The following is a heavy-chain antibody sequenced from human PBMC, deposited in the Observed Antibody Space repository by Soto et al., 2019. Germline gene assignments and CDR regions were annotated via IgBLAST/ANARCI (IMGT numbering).Heavy chain of an antibody. V-gene: IGHV3-23*01. CDR2: ISGSGDST. Sequence: EVQLLESGGGLVQPGGSLRLSCAASGFTFSSYAMNWVRQAPGKGLEWVSVISGSGDSTYYADSVKGRFTISRDNSKNTLYLQVNSLSAEDTAVYYCARRSSSWYFDYWGQGTLVTVSS. D-gene: IGHD6-13*01. CDR3: ARRSSSWYFDY. CDR1: GFTFSSYA. J-gene: IGHJ4*02.